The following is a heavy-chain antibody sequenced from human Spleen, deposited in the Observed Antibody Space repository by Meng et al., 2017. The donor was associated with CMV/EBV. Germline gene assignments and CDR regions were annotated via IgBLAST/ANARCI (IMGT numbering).Heavy chain of an antibody. J-gene: IGHJ5*02. V-gene: IGHV4-39*07. CDR3: AGPYCSIGSCYDNWLGP. Sequence: SETLSLTCTVSGGSISTSSYYWGWIRQPPGKGLEWIGSIYYSGSTYYDPSLKSRVTISIDTSKNQFSLKLSSVTAADTAVYYCAGPYCSIGSCYDNWLGPWGQGILVTVSS. CDR2: IYYSGST. D-gene: IGHD2-2*01. CDR1: GGSISTSSYY.